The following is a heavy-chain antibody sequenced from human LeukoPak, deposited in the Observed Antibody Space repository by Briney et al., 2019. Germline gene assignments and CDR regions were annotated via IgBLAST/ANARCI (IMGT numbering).Heavy chain of an antibody. V-gene: IGHV3-11*01. D-gene: IGHD3-16*01. CDR2: ISSSGSTI. CDR3: AREDARDGGYFDY. CDR1: GFTFSDYY. J-gene: IGHJ4*02. Sequence: KSGGSLRLSCAASGFTFSDYYMSWIRQAPGKGLEWVSYISSSGSTIYYADSVKGRFTISRDNAKNSLYLQMNSLRAEDTAMYYCAREDARDGGYFDYWAQGTLVTVSS.